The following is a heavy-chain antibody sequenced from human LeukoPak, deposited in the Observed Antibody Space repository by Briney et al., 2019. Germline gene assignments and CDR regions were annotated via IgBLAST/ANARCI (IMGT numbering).Heavy chain of an antibody. CDR3: ARDGTVTILDY. V-gene: IGHV4-30-4*01. J-gene: IGHJ4*02. D-gene: IGHD4-11*01. Sequence: SETLSLTCTVSGDSISSGDYYWSWIRQPPGKGLEWIEYIYYSGSTYYNPSLKSRVTISVDTSKNQFSLKLSSVTAADTAVYYCARDGTVTILDYWGQGTLVTVSS. CDR1: GDSISSGDYY. CDR2: IYYSGST.